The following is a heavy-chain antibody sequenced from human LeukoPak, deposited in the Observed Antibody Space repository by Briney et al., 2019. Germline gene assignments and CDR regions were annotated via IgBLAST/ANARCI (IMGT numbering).Heavy chain of an antibody. CDR3: ARGGRSTYFDWSPDY. D-gene: IGHD3-9*01. CDR1: GFTFSDYS. CDR2: ISSSSSYI. J-gene: IGHJ4*02. Sequence: GGSLRLSCAASGFTFSDYSMNWVRQAPGKGLEWVSSISSSSSYIYYADSVKGRFTISRDNARNSLYLQMNSLRAEDTAVYYCARGGRSTYFDWSPDYWGQGTLVTVSS. V-gene: IGHV3-21*01.